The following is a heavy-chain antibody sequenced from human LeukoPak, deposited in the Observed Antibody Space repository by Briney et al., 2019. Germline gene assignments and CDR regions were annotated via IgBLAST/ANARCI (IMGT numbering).Heavy chain of an antibody. CDR3: AREFGHNRWYFDY. V-gene: IGHV3-30*03. Sequence: GGSLRLSCAATGFTFRTYSIHWVRQAPGKGLEWVTVVSADGRTQLYSDSVKGRFTVSRDNSLNTLHLQMNSLKTEDTAVYYCAREFGHNRWYFDYWGQGALVTVSS. CDR2: VSADGRTQ. J-gene: IGHJ4*02. D-gene: IGHD5-24*01. CDR1: GFTFRTYS.